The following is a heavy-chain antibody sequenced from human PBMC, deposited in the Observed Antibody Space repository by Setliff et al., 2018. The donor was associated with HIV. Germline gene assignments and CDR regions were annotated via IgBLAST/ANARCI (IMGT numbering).Heavy chain of an antibody. V-gene: IGHV1-18*01. J-gene: IGHJ4*02. D-gene: IGHD6-13*01. CDR3: ARKGQQLPIDY. Sequence: ASVKVSCKASGYTFISYGINWVRQAPGQGLEWMGWISAYNGDTHYAQKLQGRVTMTTDTSTTTAYMELRSLRSDDTAMYFCARKGQQLPIDYWGQGTLVTVSS. CDR1: GYTFISYG. CDR2: ISAYNGDT.